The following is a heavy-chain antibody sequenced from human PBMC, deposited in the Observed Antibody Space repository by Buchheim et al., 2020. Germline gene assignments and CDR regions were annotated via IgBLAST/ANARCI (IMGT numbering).Heavy chain of an antibody. CDR2: ISYDGSNK. CDR1: GFTFCSYG. Sequence: QVQLVESGGGVVQPGRSLRLSCAASGFTFCSYGMHWVRQAPGKGLEWVAVISYDGSNKYYADAVKGRFTISRDKSKNTLYLQMNSLRAEDTAVYYCAKLFVSIAVDGTDIVWDYWGQGTL. CDR3: AKLFVSIAVDGTDIVWDY. D-gene: IGHD6-19*01. J-gene: IGHJ4*02. V-gene: IGHV3-30*18.